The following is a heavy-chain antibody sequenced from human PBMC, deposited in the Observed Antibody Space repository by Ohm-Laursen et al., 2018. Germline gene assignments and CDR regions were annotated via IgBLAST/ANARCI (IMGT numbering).Heavy chain of an antibody. CDR3: TKVRLGEFQYLDY. Sequence: RSLRLSCAASGFTFDDYAVHWVRQAPGKGLEWVSSITWNSGSIHYADSVKGRFTISRDNAKNSLYLQMSSLRAEDTALYYCTKVRLGEFQYLDYWGQGTLVTVSS. D-gene: IGHD3-16*01. CDR1: GFTFDDYA. CDR2: ITWNSGSI. V-gene: IGHV3-9*01. J-gene: IGHJ4*02.